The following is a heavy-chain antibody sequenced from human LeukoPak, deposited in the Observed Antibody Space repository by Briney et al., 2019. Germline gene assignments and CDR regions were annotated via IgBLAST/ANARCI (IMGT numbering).Heavy chain of an antibody. Sequence: ASVTVSCKASGGTFRTYSVTWVRQAPGQGLEWMGGIIPIFGTPNYAQKFQGRVKVTTDDATGTAYMELSSLMSEDTAIYYCARVERYHFYLDVWGKGTPVTVSS. CDR2: IIPIFGTP. CDR3: ARVERYHFYLDV. D-gene: IGHD1-1*01. V-gene: IGHV1-69*05. CDR1: GGTFRTYS. J-gene: IGHJ6*03.